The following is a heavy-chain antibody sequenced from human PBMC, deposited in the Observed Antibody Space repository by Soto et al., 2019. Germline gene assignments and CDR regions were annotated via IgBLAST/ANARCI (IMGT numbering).Heavy chain of an antibody. CDR2: IKTDGSII. CDR3: ASVGQGAWDFDL. Sequence: EVQLVESGGGLVQPGGSLRLSCAASGFSFSSYWMHWVSQAPGKGLVWVSRIKTDGSIITYADSVKGRFTISRDNAKNTLYLQMTTLRAEDTAVYYCASVGQGAWDFDLWGRGTLVTVSS. CDR1: GFSFSSYW. J-gene: IGHJ2*01. D-gene: IGHD1-26*01. V-gene: IGHV3-74*01.